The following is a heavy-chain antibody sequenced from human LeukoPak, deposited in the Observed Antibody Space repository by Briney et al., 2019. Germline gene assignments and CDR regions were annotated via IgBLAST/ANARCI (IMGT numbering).Heavy chain of an antibody. J-gene: IGHJ4*02. D-gene: IGHD2-15*01. Sequence: ASVKVSCKASGYTFTSYFMHWVRQAPGQGLEWMGIIDPSGGGTSYAQKFQGRVTMTRDTSTSTVYMELSSLRSEDTAVYYCARAYCSGGSCHSWDFEYWGQGTLVTVSS. CDR2: IDPSGGGT. V-gene: IGHV1-46*01. CDR1: GYTFTSYF. CDR3: ARAYCSGGSCHSWDFEY.